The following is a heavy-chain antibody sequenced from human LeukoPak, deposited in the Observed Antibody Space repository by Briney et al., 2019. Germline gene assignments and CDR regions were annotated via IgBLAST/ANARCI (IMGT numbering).Heavy chain of an antibody. Sequence: ASVKVSCKASGYTFTSYYVHYMRQAPGQGLEWIGIINPSGGSTRYAQKFQGRVNMTRDMSTSTVYMELSSLRSEDTAVYYCAREVFYCSGGSCWFDPWGQGTLVTVSS. CDR2: INPSGGST. CDR3: AREVFYCSGGSCWFDP. CDR1: GYTFTSYY. D-gene: IGHD2-15*01. J-gene: IGHJ5*02. V-gene: IGHV1-46*01.